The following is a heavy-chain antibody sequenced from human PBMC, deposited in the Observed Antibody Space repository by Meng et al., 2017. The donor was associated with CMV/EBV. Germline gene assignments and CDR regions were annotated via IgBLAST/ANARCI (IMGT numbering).Heavy chain of an antibody. V-gene: IGHV1-69*06. Sequence: TFSSYAISWVRQAPGQGLEWKGGIIPIFGTANYAQKFQGRVTITADKSTSTAYMELSSLRSEDTAVYYCARVRGSGSYYYYYGMDVWGQGTTVTVSS. D-gene: IGHD3-10*01. CDR1: TFSSYA. CDR2: IIPIFGTA. J-gene: IGHJ6*02. CDR3: ARVRGSGSYYYYYGMDV.